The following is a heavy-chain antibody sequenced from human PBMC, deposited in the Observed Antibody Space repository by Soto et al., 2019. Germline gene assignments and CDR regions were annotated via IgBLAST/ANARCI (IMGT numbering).Heavy chain of an antibody. Sequence: QVQLQESGPGLVKPSETLSLTCTVSGGSISSYYWSWIRQPPGKGLEWIGYIYYSGSTNYNPSLKSRGTISVDTSKNQFSLKLSSVTDADTAVYYCARDMGYYGMDVWGQGTTVTVSS. CDR3: ARDMGYYGMDV. D-gene: IGHD3-10*01. V-gene: IGHV4-59*01. CDR1: GGSISSYY. CDR2: IYYSGST. J-gene: IGHJ6*02.